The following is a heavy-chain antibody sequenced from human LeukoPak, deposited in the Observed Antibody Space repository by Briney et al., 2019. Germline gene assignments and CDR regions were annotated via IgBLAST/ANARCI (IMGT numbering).Heavy chain of an antibody. CDR2: IIPSGGT. D-gene: IGHD5-24*01. CDR1: GYTSTSYA. V-gene: IGHV1-2*02. J-gene: IGHJ4*02. CDR3: ARDRYGDGFAHFDY. Sequence: ASVKVSCKASGYTSTSYAMHWVRQAPGQGLEWMGWIIPSGGTNYPQKFQGRVAITRDTSITTAYMDLSRLTSDDTAVYYCARDRYGDGFAHFDYWGQGALVTVSS.